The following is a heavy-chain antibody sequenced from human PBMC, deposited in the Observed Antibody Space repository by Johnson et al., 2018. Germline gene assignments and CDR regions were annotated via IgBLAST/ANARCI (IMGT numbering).Heavy chain of an antibody. D-gene: IGHD2-2*01. CDR2: INHSGNT. CDR3: ARGRIVVIPAATISHFQH. V-gene: IGHV4-34*01. J-gene: IGHJ1*01. CDR1: GGSFSGYY. Sequence: QVQLQQWGAGLLEPSETLSLTCAVYGGSFSGYYWSWIRQPPGKGLEWLGEINHSGNTNYSPSLKSRVTISVDTSKNQFSLKLSSVTAADTAVYYCARGRIVVIPAATISHFQHWGQGTLVTVSS.